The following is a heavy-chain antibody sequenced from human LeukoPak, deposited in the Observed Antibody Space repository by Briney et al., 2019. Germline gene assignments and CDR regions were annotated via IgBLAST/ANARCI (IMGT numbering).Heavy chain of an antibody. CDR1: GFTFDDYA. D-gene: IGHD3-3*01. J-gene: IGHJ5*02. V-gene: IGHV3-11*01. Sequence: GGSLRLSCAASGFTFDDYAMHWVRQAPGKGLEWVSYISSSGSTIYYADSVKGRFTISRDNAKNSLYLQMNSLRAEDTAVYYCARDSRSYYDFWSGLNWFDPWGQGTLVTVSS. CDR3: ARDSRSYYDFWSGLNWFDP. CDR2: ISSSGSTI.